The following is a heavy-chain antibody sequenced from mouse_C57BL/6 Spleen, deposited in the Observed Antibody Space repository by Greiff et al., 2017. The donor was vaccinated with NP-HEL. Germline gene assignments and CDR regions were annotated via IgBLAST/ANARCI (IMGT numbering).Heavy chain of an antibody. CDR3: ARGGDYGSRTWFAY. Sequence: QVQLQQSGPELVKPGASVKISCKASGYAFSSSWMNWVKQRPGKGLEWIGRIYPGDGDTNYNGKFKGKATLTADKSSSTAYMQLSSLTSEDSAVYFCARGGDYGSRTWFAYWGQGTLVTVSA. J-gene: IGHJ3*01. CDR1: GYAFSSSW. CDR2: IYPGDGDT. D-gene: IGHD1-1*01. V-gene: IGHV1-82*01.